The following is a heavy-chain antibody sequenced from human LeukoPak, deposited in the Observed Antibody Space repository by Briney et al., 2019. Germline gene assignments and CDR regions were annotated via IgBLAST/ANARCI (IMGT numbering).Heavy chain of an antibody. V-gene: IGHV3-33*01. CDR1: GFPFSSYC. CDR2: IWYDGSNK. D-gene: IGHD4-17*01. J-gene: IGHJ4*02. Sequence: GGSLRLSCAASGFPFSSYCMHWVPQAPGKGLEWGAVIWYDGSNKYYADSVKGRFTISRDNSKNTLYLQMNSLRAEDTAVYYCARDSTVTTSLDYWGQGTLVTVSS. CDR3: ARDSTVTTSLDY.